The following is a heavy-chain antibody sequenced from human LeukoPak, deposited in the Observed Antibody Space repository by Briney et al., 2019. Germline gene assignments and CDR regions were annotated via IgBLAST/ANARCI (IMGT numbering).Heavy chain of an antibody. CDR3: AIAYESGSFYRAFAY. CDR2: ISGDSDNK. Sequence: GGSLRLSCAASGFNVAAYAMYWVRQPPGKSLEWVSLISGDSDNKYSAASVKGRFAISRDNSKNSLYLQMDSLTTEDTALYYCAIAYESGSFYRAFAYWGQGALVTVSS. V-gene: IGHV3-43*02. J-gene: IGHJ4*02. CDR1: GFNVAAYA. D-gene: IGHD3-10*01.